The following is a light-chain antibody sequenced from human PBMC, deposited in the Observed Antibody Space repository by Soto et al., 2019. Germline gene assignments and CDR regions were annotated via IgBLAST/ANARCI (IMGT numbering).Light chain of an antibody. J-gene: IGKJ5*01. V-gene: IGKV1-39*01. CDR1: QSISTY. Sequence: DIQMTQSPSSLSASVGDRVTITCRASQSISTYLNWYQQKPGKAPKLLIYSASSLQSGVPSRFSGSGSGTDFTLTFSSLQPEDFATYYCQQTYRSSITFGQGTRLDIK. CDR2: SAS. CDR3: QQTYRSSIT.